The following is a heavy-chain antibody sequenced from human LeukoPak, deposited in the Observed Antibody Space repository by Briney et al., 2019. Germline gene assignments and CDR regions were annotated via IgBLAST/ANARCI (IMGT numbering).Heavy chain of an antibody. V-gene: IGHV1-2*06. Sequence: ASVKVSCKASGYIFTDYYMHWVRQAPGQELGWMGRINPNSGGTNYAQKFQGRVTMTRDTSISTAYMELSRLRSDDTAVYYCARDKWELRGRNWFDPWGQGTLVTVSS. CDR1: GYIFTDYY. CDR2: INPNSGGT. CDR3: ARDKWELRGRNWFDP. J-gene: IGHJ5*02. D-gene: IGHD1-26*01.